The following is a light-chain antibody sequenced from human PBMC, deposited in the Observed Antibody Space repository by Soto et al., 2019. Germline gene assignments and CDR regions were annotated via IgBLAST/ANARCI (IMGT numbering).Light chain of an antibody. Sequence: DIVMTQSPDSLAVSLGERATIKCKSSQSVLYSSNNRNYLAWYKQKPGQPPKLLISWASTRESGVPDRISGSGSGTDFTLTISSLQAEDVAVYYCQQYYSTPLTFGQGTKVEIK. CDR1: QSVLYSSNNRNY. CDR3: QQYYSTPLT. V-gene: IGKV4-1*01. CDR2: WAS. J-gene: IGKJ1*01.